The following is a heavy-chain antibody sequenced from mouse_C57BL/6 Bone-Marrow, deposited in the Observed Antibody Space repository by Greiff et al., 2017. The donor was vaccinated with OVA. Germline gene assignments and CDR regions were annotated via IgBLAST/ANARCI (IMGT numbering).Heavy chain of an antibody. CDR2: ISSGGSYT. Sequence: EVMLVQSGGDLVKPGGSLKLSCAASGFTFSSYGMSWVRQTPDKRLEWVATISSGGSYTYYPDSVKGRFTISRDKANNTLNLLMSSLKSEDTAMYYCASYSAWFAYWGQGTLVTVSA. CDR1: GFTFSSYG. V-gene: IGHV5-6*02. CDR3: ASYSAWFAY. D-gene: IGHD2-10*01. J-gene: IGHJ3*01.